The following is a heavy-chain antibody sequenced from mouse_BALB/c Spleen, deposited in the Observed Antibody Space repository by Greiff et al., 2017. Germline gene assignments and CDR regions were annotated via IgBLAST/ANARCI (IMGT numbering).Heavy chain of an antibody. CDR1: GYTFTSYW. D-gene: IGHD2-10*02. Sequence: QVQLQQSGAELAKPGASVKMSCKASGYTFTSYWMHWVKQRPGQGLEWIGYINPSTGYTEYNQKFKDKATLTADKSSSTAYMQLSSLTSEDSAVYYCARKKYGNYVWFAYWGQGTLVTVSA. CDR2: INPSTGYT. V-gene: IGHV1-7*01. J-gene: IGHJ3*01. CDR3: ARKKYGNYVWFAY.